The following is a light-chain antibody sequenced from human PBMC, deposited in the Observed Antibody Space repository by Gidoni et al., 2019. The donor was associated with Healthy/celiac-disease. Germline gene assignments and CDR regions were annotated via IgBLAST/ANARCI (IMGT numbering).Light chain of an antibody. CDR2: AAS. V-gene: IGKV1-39*01. J-gene: IGKJ3*01. Sequence: DIQMTQSPSSLSASVGDRVTITCRASQSISSYLTWYQQKPGKAPKLLIYAASSLQSGVPSRFSGSGSGTDFTLTISSLQPEDFATYYCQQSYSTLGFTFGPGTKVDIK. CDR3: QQSYSTLGFT. CDR1: QSISSY.